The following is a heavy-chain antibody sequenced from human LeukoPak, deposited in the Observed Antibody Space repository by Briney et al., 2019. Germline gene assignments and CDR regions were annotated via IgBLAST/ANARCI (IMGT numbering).Heavy chain of an antibody. Sequence: GGSLRLSCAASGFTFSSYAMHWVCQAPGKGLEWVAVISYDGSNKYYADSVKGRFTISRDNSKNTLYLQMNSLRAEDTAVYYCARQGGLRYYFDYWGQGTLVTVSS. CDR3: ARQGGLRYYFDY. V-gene: IGHV3-30-3*01. J-gene: IGHJ4*02. CDR2: ISYDGSNK. CDR1: GFTFSSYA.